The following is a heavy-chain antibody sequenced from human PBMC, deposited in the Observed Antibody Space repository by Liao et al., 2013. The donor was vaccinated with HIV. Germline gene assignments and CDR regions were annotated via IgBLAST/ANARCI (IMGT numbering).Heavy chain of an antibody. CDR3: ATMTRGDFGGFEY. CDR1: GGSFSGSY. J-gene: IGHJ4*02. D-gene: IGHD3-10*01. V-gene: IGHV4-34*01. Sequence: QVQLQQWGAGLLKPSETLSLTCDVSGGSFSGSYWTWIRQPPGKGLEWIGSIYYLGGTYYSPSLKSRGTISLDTSKNQFSLRLTSVTAADTAVYYCATMTRGDFGGFEYWGQGTLVTVSS. CDR2: IYYLGGT.